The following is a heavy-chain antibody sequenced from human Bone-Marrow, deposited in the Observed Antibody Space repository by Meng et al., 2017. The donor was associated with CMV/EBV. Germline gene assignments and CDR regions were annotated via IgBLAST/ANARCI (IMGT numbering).Heavy chain of an antibody. V-gene: IGHV3-7*01. CDR1: GFTFDDYG. Sequence: GESLKISCAASGFTFDDYGMSWVRQAPGKGLEWVANIKQDGSEKYYVDSVKGRFTISRDNAKNSLYLQMNSLRAEDTAVYYCAREGYDFWSGYYGYYGMDVWGQGTTVTVSS. CDR2: IKQDGSEK. D-gene: IGHD3-3*01. CDR3: AREGYDFWSGYYGYYGMDV. J-gene: IGHJ6*02.